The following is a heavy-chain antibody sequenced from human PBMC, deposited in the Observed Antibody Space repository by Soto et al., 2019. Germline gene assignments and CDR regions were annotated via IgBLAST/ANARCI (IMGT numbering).Heavy chain of an antibody. J-gene: IGHJ4*02. CDR3: ARSSGYVPGDY. CDR2: IHHSGST. V-gene: IGHV4-38-2*01. CDR1: GYPISSGYY. D-gene: IGHD5-12*01. Sequence: SETLSLTCAVSGYPISSGYYWGWIRQPPGKGLEWIGIIHHSGSTYYNPSLRSRITISVGTSKNQFSLKMPSVTAADTAVYYCARSSGYVPGDYWGQGILVTVSS.